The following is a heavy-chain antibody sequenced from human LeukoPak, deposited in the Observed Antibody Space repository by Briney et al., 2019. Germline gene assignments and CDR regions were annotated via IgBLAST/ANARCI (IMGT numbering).Heavy chain of an antibody. CDR1: GFTFSRYW. D-gene: IGHD3-16*01. CDR3: ARGGALGPYYYYGMDV. V-gene: IGHV3-74*01. J-gene: IGHJ6*02. CDR2: INSDGSSR. Sequence: GGSLRLSCAASGFTFSRYWMHWVRQAPGKGLVWVSRINSDGSSRSYADSVKGRFTISRDNAKNTLYLQMNSLRVEDTAVYYCARGGALGPYYYYGMDVWAKGPRSPSP.